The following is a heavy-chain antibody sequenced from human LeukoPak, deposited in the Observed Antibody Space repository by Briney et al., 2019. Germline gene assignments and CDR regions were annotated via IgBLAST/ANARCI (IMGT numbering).Heavy chain of an antibody. CDR1: GFTFSSYS. V-gene: IGHV3-21*01. Sequence: GGSLRLSCAASGFTFSSYSMNWVRQAPGKGLEWVSSISSSSSYIYYADSVKGRFTISRDNAKNSLYLQMNSLRAEDTAVYYCARDSQGLMAGLNNWFDPWGQGTLVTVSS. CDR3: ARDSQGLMAGLNNWFDP. D-gene: IGHD5-24*01. J-gene: IGHJ5*02. CDR2: ISSSSSYI.